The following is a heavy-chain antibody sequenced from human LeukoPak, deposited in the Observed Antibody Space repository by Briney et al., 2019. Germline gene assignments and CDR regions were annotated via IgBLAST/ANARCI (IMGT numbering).Heavy chain of an antibody. D-gene: IGHD3-3*01. Sequence: GGSLRLSCAASGFTFSDYYMSWIRQAPGKGLEWVSYISSSGSTIYYADSVKGRFTISRDNAKNSLYLQMNSLRAEDTAVYYCASNLQYDFWSGYTISPFDYWGQGTLVTVSS. CDR1: GFTFSDYY. CDR3: ASNLQYDFWSGYTISPFDY. V-gene: IGHV3-11*04. CDR2: ISSSGSTI. J-gene: IGHJ4*02.